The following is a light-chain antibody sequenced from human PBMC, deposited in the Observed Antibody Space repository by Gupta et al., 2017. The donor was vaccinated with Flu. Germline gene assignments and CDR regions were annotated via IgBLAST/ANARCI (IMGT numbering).Light chain of an antibody. CDR2: STS. J-gene: IGKJ5*01. CDR1: RNIANY. V-gene: IGKV1-39*01. CDR3: QQSDNIPIT. Sequence: PSSLSASVGDRVTITCRASRNIANYLNWYQQKPGSAPKLLVHSTSTLQSGVPSRFSGGGFGTDFTLTISSLQHEDFATYYCQQSDNIPITFGPGTPVEFK.